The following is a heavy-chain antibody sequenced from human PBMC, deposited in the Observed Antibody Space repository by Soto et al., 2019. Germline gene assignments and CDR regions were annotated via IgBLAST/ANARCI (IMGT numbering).Heavy chain of an antibody. Sequence: QVQLQESGPGLVKPSETLSLPCTVSGGSVSTDSWSWLRQPPGKRLEDIGVIYHGGSTTYNPSLESRSTISKDTPKNQISLKSSSVTAADTAAYYWARGEWVLRGYGMDVWGRGTTVTVS. CDR1: GGSVSTDS. CDR3: ARGEWVLRGYGMDV. V-gene: IGHV4-59*02. J-gene: IGHJ6*02. D-gene: IGHD3-3*01. CDR2: IYHGGST.